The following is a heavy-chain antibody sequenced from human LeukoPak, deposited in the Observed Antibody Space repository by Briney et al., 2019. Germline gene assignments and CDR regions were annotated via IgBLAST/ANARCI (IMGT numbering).Heavy chain of an antibody. D-gene: IGHD2-2*01. CDR3: ATGDYCSSTSCYPHVFDY. V-gene: IGHV3-21*01. J-gene: IGHJ4*02. CDR2: ISSSSSYI. Sequence: GGSLRLSCAASGFTFSSYSMNGVRQAPGKGLEWVSSISSSSSYIYYADSVKGRFTISRDNAKNSLYLQMNSLRAEDTAVYYCATGDYCSSTSCYPHVFDYWGQGTLVTVSS. CDR1: GFTFSSYS.